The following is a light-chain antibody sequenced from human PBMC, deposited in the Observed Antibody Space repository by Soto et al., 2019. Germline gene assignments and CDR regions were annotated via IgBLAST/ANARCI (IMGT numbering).Light chain of an antibody. CDR3: QQYGSSPPYT. J-gene: IGKJ2*01. CDR2: GAS. CDR1: QSVSSSY. V-gene: IGKV3-20*01. Sequence: EIVLTQSPGTLSLSPGERATLSCRASQSVSSSYLAWYQQKHGQAPRLLIYGASSRATGIPDMFSGSGSGTDFTLTISILEPEDFAVYYCQQYGSSPPYTFGQGTKLEIK.